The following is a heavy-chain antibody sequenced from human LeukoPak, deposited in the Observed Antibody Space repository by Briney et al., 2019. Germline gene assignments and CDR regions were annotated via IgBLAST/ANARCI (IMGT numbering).Heavy chain of an antibody. CDR3: TSGQYLRWFGHQLGDVLDY. D-gene: IGHD3-10*01. Sequence: ASVKVSCKASGYTFTNYYINWVRQAPGQGPEWMGWINPKSGGANYAQKFQDRVTMTRDTSISTAYMELSRLRCDDTAMYYWTSGQYLRWFGHQLGDVLDYWGQGTLVTVSS. CDR2: INPKSGGA. J-gene: IGHJ4*02. V-gene: IGHV1-2*02. CDR1: GYTFTNYY.